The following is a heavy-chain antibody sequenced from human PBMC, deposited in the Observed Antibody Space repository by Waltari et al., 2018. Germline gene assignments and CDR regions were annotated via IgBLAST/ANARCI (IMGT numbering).Heavy chain of an antibody. J-gene: IGHJ6*02. V-gene: IGHV1-8*01. CDR2: MNPNSGNT. CDR3: ARSRVVGIVVVPAARVSRSGMDV. CDR1: GYTFTSYD. D-gene: IGHD2-2*01. Sequence: QVQLVQSGAEVKKPGASVKVSCKASGYTFTSYDINWARQATGPGLEWMGWMNPNSGNTGYAQKFQGRVTMTRNTSISTAYMELSSLRSEDTAVYYCARSRVVGIVVVPAARVSRSGMDVWGQGTTVTVSS.